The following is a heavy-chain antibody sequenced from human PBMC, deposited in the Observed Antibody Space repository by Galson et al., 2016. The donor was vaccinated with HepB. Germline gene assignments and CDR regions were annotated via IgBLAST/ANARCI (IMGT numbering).Heavy chain of an antibody. CDR2: IKPDGSEK. V-gene: IGHV3-7*05. CDR3: ARNPCSGENCYNYVAY. CDR1: GFTFTNYW. D-gene: IGHD2-15*01. J-gene: IGHJ4*02. Sequence: SLRLSCAASGFTFTNYWMSWVRQAPGKGLEWVANIKPDGSEKYYVDSVKGRFAISRDNAKNSLYLQMNSLRAEDTAVYYCARNPCSGENCYNYVAYWGQGTLVTVSS.